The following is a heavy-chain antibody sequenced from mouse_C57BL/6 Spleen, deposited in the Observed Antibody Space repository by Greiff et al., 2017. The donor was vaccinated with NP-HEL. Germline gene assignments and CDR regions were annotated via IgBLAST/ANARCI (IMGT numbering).Heavy chain of an antibody. CDR1: GYTFTDYN. Sequence: VQLQQSGPELVKPGASVKIPCKASGYTFTDYNMDWVKQSHGKSLEWIGDINPNNGGTIYNQKFKGKATLTVDKSSSTAYMERRSLTSEDTAVYYCARSYSNYPFAYWGQGTLVTVSA. CDR3: ARSYSNYPFAY. J-gene: IGHJ3*01. CDR2: INPNNGGT. V-gene: IGHV1-18*01. D-gene: IGHD2-5*01.